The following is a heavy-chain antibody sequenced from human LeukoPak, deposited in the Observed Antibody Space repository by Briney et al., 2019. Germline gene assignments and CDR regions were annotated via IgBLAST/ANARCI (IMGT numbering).Heavy chain of an antibody. V-gene: IGHV3-15*01. CDR2: IKSKTDGGTT. CDR1: GFTFNDFW. CDR3: TTAASSSWDYDY. J-gene: IGHJ4*02. D-gene: IGHD6-13*01. Sequence: GGSLRLSCAASGFTFNDFWMSWVRQAPGKGLEWVGRIKSKTDGGTTDYAAPVKGRFTISRDDSKNTLYLQMNSLKTEDTAVYYCTTAASSSWDYDYWGQGTLVTVSS.